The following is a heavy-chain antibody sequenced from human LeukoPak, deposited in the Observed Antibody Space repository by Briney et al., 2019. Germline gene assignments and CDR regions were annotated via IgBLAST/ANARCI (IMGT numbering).Heavy chain of an antibody. CDR2: ISSSSSYI. J-gene: IGHJ4*02. CDR3: ARDSAGYYDSSGYYDC. D-gene: IGHD3-22*01. Sequence: NAGGSLRLSCAASGFTFNSYSMNWVRQAPGKGLEWVSSISSSSSYIYYADSVKGRFTISRDNAKNSLYLQMNSLRAEDTAVYYCARDSAGYYDSSGYYDCWGQGTLVTVSS. V-gene: IGHV3-21*01. CDR1: GFTFNSYS.